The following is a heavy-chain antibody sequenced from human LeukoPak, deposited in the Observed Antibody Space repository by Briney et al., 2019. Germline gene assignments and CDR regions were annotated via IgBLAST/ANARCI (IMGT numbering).Heavy chain of an antibody. Sequence: SETLSLTCAVSGYSISSGYYWGWSRQPPGKGLEWIESIYHSGSTYYNPSLKSRVTISVDTSKNQFSLKLSSVTAADTAVYYCTRHVGADDIVVVPAAIRSNFDYWGQGTLVTVSS. D-gene: IGHD2-2*01. J-gene: IGHJ4*02. CDR1: GYSISSGYY. CDR3: TRHVGADDIVVVPAAIRSNFDY. V-gene: IGHV4-38-2*01. CDR2: IYHSGST.